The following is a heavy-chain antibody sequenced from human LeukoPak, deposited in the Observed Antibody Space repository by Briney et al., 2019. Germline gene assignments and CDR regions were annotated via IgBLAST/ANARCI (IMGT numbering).Heavy chain of an antibody. D-gene: IGHD6-13*01. CDR3: ARERWSSSWNAFDI. V-gene: IGHV1-3*01. Sequence: KFQGRVTITRDTSASTAHMELSSLRSEDTAVYYCARERWSSSWNAFDIWGQGTMVTVSS. J-gene: IGHJ3*02.